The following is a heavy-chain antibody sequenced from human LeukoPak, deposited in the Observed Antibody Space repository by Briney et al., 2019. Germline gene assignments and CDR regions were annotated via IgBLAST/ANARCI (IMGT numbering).Heavy chain of an antibody. J-gene: IGHJ3*02. CDR3: AGELRYFDWAHDAFDI. CDR1: GYTFTSYD. V-gene: IGHV1-8*01. D-gene: IGHD3-9*01. Sequence: ASVEVSCKASGYTFTSYDINWVRQATGQGLEWMGWMNPNSGNTGYAQKFQGRVTMTRNTSISTAYMELSSLRSEDTAVYYCAGELRYFDWAHDAFDIWGQGTMVTVSS. CDR2: MNPNSGNT.